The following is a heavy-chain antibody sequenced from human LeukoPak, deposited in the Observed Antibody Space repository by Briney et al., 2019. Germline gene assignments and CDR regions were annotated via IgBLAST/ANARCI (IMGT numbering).Heavy chain of an antibody. V-gene: IGHV3-30*02. CDR3: AKGGIAVAAAFDI. CDR1: GFTFSNYG. D-gene: IGHD6-19*01. J-gene: IGHJ3*02. CDR2: IRYDGSNK. Sequence: GGSLRLSCAASGFTFSNYGMHWVRQAPGKGLEWVAFIRYDGSNKYYADSVKGRFTISRDNSKNTLYLQMNSLRAEDTAVYYCAKGGIAVAAAFDIWGQGTMVTVSS.